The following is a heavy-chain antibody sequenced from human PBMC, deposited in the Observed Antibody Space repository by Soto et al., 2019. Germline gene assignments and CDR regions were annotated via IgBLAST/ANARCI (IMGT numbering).Heavy chain of an antibody. CDR2: ISGSGGST. Sequence: GGSLRLSCAASGFTFSSYAMSWVRQAPGKGLEWVSAISGSGGSTYYADSVKGRFTISRDNSKNTLYLQMNSLRAEDTAVYYCAKSALEGYYYDSSPIDYWGQGTLVTVSS. CDR1: GFTFSSYA. D-gene: IGHD3-22*01. V-gene: IGHV3-23*01. CDR3: AKSALEGYYYDSSPIDY. J-gene: IGHJ4*02.